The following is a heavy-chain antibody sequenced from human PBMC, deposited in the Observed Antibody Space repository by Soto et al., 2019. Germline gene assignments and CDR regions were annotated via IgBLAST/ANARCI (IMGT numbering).Heavy chain of an antibody. J-gene: IGHJ6*04. Sequence: GESLKISCKGSGYSFTSYWIGWVRQMPGKGLEWMGIIYPGDSDTRYSPSFQGQVTISADKSISTAYLQWSSLKASDTAMYYCARRYCSSASCPRNYYGMDVWGKGTTVTVSS. D-gene: IGHD2-2*01. CDR2: IYPGDSDT. CDR1: GYSFTSYW. CDR3: ARRYCSSASCPRNYYGMDV. V-gene: IGHV5-51*01.